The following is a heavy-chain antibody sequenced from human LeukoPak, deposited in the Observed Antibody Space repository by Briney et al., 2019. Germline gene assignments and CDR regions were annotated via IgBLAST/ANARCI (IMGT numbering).Heavy chain of an antibody. CDR3: AKDPGAMGSFSYFDY. CDR1: GFAFDDYA. V-gene: IGHV3-9*01. D-gene: IGHD5-18*01. J-gene: IGHJ4*02. CDR2: ISWNSGSI. Sequence: PGRSLRLSCAASGFAFDDYAMHWVRQAPGKGLEWVSGISWNSGSIGYADSVKGRFTISRDNAKNSLYLQMNSLRAEDTALYYCAKDPGAMGSFSYFDYWGQGTLVTVSS.